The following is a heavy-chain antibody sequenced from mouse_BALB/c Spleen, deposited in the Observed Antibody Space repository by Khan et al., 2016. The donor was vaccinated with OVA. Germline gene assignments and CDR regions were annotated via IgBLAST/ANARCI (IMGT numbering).Heavy chain of an antibody. Sequence: QVQLKESGTELARPGASVNLSCKASGYTFTDFYINWVKQRSGQGLEWIGEISPGSGDTYYNEKFKGKATLTVDKSSSTAYMKLSSLTSEASAVCFCARRNYFGYTFAYWGQGTLVTVSA. CDR3: ARRNYFGYTFAY. D-gene: IGHD1-2*01. J-gene: IGHJ3*01. V-gene: IGHV1-77*01. CDR1: GYTFTDFY. CDR2: ISPGSGDT.